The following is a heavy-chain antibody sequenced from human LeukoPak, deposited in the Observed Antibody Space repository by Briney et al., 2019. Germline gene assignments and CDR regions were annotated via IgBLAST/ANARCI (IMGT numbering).Heavy chain of an antibody. CDR2: ISGSGGST. J-gene: IGHJ4*02. CDR3: AKEYDNSGYYYVAY. V-gene: IGHV3-23*01. CDR1: GFTFSSYA. Sequence: PGGSLRLSCAASGFTFSSYAMSWVRQASGKGLEWVSAISGSGGSTYYADSVKGRFTISRDNSKNTLYLRMNSLRAEDTAIYYCAKEYDNSGYYYVAYWGQGTLVTVSS. D-gene: IGHD3-22*01.